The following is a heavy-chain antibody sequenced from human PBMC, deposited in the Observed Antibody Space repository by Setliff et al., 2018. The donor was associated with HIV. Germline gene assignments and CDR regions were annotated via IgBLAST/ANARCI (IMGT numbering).Heavy chain of an antibody. CDR2: IIPTFDTA. CDR3: ARGVHSGGSGWYNWYFDL. CDR1: GGTFSRHA. D-gene: IGHD6-19*01. J-gene: IGHJ2*01. Sequence: GASVKVSCKASGGTFSRHAFSWVRQAPGQGLEWMGGIIPTFDTANHAQKFQGRVTITADKSTNTVYMELNSLRSEDTATYYCARGVHSGGSGWYNWYFDLWGRGTLVTVSS. V-gene: IGHV1-69*06.